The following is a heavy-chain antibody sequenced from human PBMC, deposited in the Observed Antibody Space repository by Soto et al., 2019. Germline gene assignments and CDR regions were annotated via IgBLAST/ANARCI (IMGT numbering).Heavy chain of an antibody. J-gene: IGHJ6*02. CDR3: ARAYCSSTSCYFPPGDYYYGMDV. CDR1: GYTFTSYG. CDR2: ISAYNGNT. V-gene: IGHV1-18*04. D-gene: IGHD2-2*01. Sequence: ASVRVSCKXSGYTFTSYGISWVRQAPGQGLEWMGWISAYNGNTNYAQKLQGRVIMTTDTSTSTAYMELRSLRSDDTAVYYCARAYCSSTSCYFPPGDYYYGMDVWGQGTTVTVSS.